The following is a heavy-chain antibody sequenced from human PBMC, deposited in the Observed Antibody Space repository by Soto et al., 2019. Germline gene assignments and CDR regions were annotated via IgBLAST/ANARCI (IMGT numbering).Heavy chain of an antibody. CDR3: PRALPAY. CDR2: ISYDGSNK. CDR1: GFTFSSYA. J-gene: IGHJ4*02. Sequence: GGSLRLSCAASGFTFSSYAMHWVRQAPGKGLEWVAVISYDGSNKYYADSVKGRFTISRDNSKNTLYLQMNSLRAEDTAVYYCPRALPAYSSQRTSVLGSS. V-gene: IGHV3-30-3*01.